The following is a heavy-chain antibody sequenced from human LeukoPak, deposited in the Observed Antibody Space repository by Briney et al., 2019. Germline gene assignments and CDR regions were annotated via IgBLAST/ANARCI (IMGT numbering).Heavy chain of an antibody. CDR1: GFTFSSYS. CDR2: ISSSSSYI. Sequence: GGSLRLSCAASGFTFSSYSMNWVRQAPGKGLEWVSSISSSSSYIYYADSVKGRFTISRDNAKNSLYLQMNSLRAEDTAVYYCARGVAVAGTGLWFDPWGQGTLVTVSS. D-gene: IGHD6-19*01. J-gene: IGHJ5*02. V-gene: IGHV3-21*01. CDR3: ARGVAVAGTGLWFDP.